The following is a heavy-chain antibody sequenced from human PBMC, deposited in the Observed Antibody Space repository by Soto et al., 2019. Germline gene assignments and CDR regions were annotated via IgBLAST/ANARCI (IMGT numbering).Heavy chain of an antibody. V-gene: IGHV1-69*06. CDR3: AMDSGSFR. CDR1: GGTFSSYA. Sequence: QVQLVQSGAEVKKPGSSVKVSCXXXGGTFSSYAISXXXXAPGQGLEWMGGIIPIFGTANYAQKFQGRVTITADKSTSTAYMELSSLRSEDTAVYYCAMDSGSFRWGQGTLVTVSS. J-gene: IGHJ4*02. CDR2: IIPIFGTA. D-gene: IGHD1-26*01.